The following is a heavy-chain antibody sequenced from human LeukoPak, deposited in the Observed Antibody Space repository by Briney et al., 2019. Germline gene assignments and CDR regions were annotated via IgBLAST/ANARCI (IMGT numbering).Heavy chain of an antibody. Sequence: VASVKVSCKASGYSFTGYYIYWVRQAPGQGLEWMGWINPNNGGTNFAQKFQGRVTMTRDTSISTAYMELSRLRSDDTAIYYCAKDQNTGYANNWFDPWGQGTLVTVSS. CDR3: AKDQNTGYANNWFDP. CDR2: INPNNGGT. D-gene: IGHD5-12*01. CDR1: GYSFTGYY. J-gene: IGHJ5*02. V-gene: IGHV1-2*02.